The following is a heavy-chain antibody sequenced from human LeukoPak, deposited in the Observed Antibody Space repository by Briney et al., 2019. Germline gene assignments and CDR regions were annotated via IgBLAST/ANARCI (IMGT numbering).Heavy chain of an antibody. D-gene: IGHD1-26*01. V-gene: IGHV3-48*03. Sequence: GGSLRLSCAASGFTFSSYEMNWVRQAPGKGLEWVSYISSSGSTIYYADSVKGRFTISRDNAKNSLYLQMNSLRAEDTAVYYCARPNSGSYYAYFDYWGQGTLVTVSS. CDR3: ARPNSGSYYAYFDY. CDR2: ISSSGSTI. J-gene: IGHJ4*02. CDR1: GFTFSSYE.